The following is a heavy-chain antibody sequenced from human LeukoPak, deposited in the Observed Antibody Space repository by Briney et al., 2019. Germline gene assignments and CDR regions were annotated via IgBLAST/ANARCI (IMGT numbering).Heavy chain of an antibody. CDR3: VKESVSGWYVADY. D-gene: IGHD6-19*01. CDR2: ISYDGSNK. V-gene: IGHV3-30*18. CDR1: GFTFSSYG. J-gene: IGHJ4*02. Sequence: GGSLRLSCAASGFTFSSYGMHWVRQAPGKGLEWVAVISYDGSNKYYADSVKGRFTISRDNSKNTLYLQMSSLRVEDTAVYYCVKESVSGWYVADYWGQGTLVTVSS.